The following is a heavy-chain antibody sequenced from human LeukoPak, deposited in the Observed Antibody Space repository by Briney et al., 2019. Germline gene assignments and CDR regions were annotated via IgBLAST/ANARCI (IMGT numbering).Heavy chain of an antibody. CDR2: IVPSDSYT. CDR3: ARHSGSYKDLPTDY. D-gene: IGHD3-10*01. CDR1: GYSFTSYW. Sequence: GESLQIYCKGSGYSFTSYWISWVRQMPGKGLEWMGRIVPSDSYTNYNPSFQGHVTISADKSISTAYLQFSSLKASDTAMYYCARHSGSYKDLPTDYWGQGTLVTVSS. J-gene: IGHJ4*02. V-gene: IGHV5-10-1*01.